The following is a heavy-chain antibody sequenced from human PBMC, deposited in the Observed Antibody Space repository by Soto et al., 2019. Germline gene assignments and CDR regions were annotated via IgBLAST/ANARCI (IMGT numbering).Heavy chain of an antibody. D-gene: IGHD1-1*01. CDR1: GGSISSYY. CDR2: IYYSGST. V-gene: IGHV4-59*12. CDR3: ARGQTTYYFDY. Sequence: PSETLSLTCTVSGGSISSYYWSWIRQPPGKGLEWIGYIYYSGSTYYNPSLKSRVTISVDRSKNQFSLKLSSVTAADTAVYYCARGQTTYYFDYWGQGTLVTVSS. J-gene: IGHJ4*02.